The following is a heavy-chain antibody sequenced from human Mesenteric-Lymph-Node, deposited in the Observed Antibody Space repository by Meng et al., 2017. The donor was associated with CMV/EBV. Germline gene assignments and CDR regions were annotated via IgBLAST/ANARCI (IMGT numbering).Heavy chain of an antibody. J-gene: IGHJ4*02. Sequence: GESLKISCAASGFTFSNYWMHWVRQVPGKGLVWVSRIDSDGSSTVYADSVKGRFIISRDNAKNTLFLQMNSLRGEDTAVYYCLGGHYSGYWSQGTQVTVSS. V-gene: IGHV3-74*01. D-gene: IGHD3-22*01. CDR2: IDSDGSST. CDR1: GFTFSNYW. CDR3: LGGHYSGY.